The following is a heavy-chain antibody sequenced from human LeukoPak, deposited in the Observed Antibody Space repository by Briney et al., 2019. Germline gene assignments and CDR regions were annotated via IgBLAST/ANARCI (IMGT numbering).Heavy chain of an antibody. CDR3: ARATHDAFDI. Sequence: SETLSLTCTVSGGSISSYYWSWIRQPPGKGLEWIGYIYYSGSTNYNPSLKSRVTISVDTSKSQFSLKLSSVTAADTAVYYCARATHDAFDIWGQGTVVTVPS. CDR1: GGSISSYY. V-gene: IGHV4-59*01. J-gene: IGHJ3*02. CDR2: IYYSGST.